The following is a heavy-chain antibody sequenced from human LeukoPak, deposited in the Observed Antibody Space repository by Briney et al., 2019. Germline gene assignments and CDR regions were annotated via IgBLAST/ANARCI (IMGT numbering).Heavy chain of an antibody. J-gene: IGHJ3*02. D-gene: IGHD2/OR15-2a*01. CDR2: ISVSGRST. CDR1: GISFSNYS. CDR3: AKNHDSNTYHTDDAFDI. V-gene: IGHV3-23*01. Sequence: GGSLRLSCAASGISFSNYSMNWVRQAPGKGLEWVSVISVSGRSTYYADSVKGRFTISRDSSKSTLYLQMNSLRAEDTAIYYCAKNHDSNTYHTDDAFDIWGQGTMVTVSS.